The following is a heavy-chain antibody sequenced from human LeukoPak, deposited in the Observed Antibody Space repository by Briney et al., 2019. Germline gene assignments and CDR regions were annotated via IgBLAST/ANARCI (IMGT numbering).Heavy chain of an antibody. CDR3: ARVAWGGSVRRAFDY. J-gene: IGHJ4*02. V-gene: IGHV4-34*01. CDR2: INHSGST. Sequence: SETLSLTCAVYGGSFSGYYWSWIRQPPGKGLEWIGEINHSGSTNYNPSLKSRVTISVDTSKNQFSLKLSSVTAADTAVYYCARVAWGGSVRRAFDYWGQGTLVTVSS. CDR1: GGSFSGYY. D-gene: IGHD3-3*01.